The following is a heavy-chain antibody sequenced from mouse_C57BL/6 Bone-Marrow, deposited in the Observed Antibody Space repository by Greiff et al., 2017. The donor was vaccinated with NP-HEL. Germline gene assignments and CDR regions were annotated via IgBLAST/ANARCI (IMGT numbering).Heavy chain of an antibody. J-gene: IGHJ3*01. CDR1: GYSITSGYY. CDR3: ARDRDPRPWFAY. Sequence: EVQRVESGPGLVKPSQSLSLTCSVTGYSITSGYYWNWIRQFPGNKLEWMGYISYDGSNNYNPSLKNRISITRDTSKNQFFLKLNSVTTEDTATYYCARDRDPRPWFAYWGQGTLVTVSA. V-gene: IGHV3-6*01. D-gene: IGHD3-1*01. CDR2: ISYDGSN.